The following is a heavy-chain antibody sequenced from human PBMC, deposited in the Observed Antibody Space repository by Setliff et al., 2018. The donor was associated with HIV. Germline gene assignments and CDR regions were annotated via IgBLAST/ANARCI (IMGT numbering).Heavy chain of an antibody. CDR3: ARNQGDSSGWYAGDY. CDR1: GGSISTYY. V-gene: IGHV4-59*01. D-gene: IGHD6-19*01. J-gene: IGHJ4*01. CDR2: IYFTGSS. Sequence: SETLSLTCTVSGGSISTYYWSWIRQPPGKGLEWIGSIYFTGSSDNNPSLKSRVTLSVDTSKHQFSLKLSSVTAADTAVYYCARNQGDSSGWYAGDYWGHGTLVTVSS.